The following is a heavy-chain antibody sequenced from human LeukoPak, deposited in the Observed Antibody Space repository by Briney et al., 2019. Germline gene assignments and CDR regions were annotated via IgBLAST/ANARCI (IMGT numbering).Heavy chain of an antibody. D-gene: IGHD3-9*01. CDR2: ISHTGST. J-gene: IGHJ4*02. CDR1: GGSNSSYY. CDR3: ARVKMSGLTGYSYYFDY. V-gene: IGHV4-59*12. Sequence: SETLSLTCTVSGGSNSSYYWSWIRQPPGRGLEWIGEISHTGSTNYNPSLKSRVTISVDKSKNHFSLKLSSVTAADTAIYYCARVKMSGLTGYSYYFDYWGQGTLVTVSS.